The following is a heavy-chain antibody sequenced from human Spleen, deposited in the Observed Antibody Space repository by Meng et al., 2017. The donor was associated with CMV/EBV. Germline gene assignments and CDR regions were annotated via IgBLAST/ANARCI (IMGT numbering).Heavy chain of an antibody. D-gene: IGHD6-13*01. Sequence: VHGGSLRGYYWSWIRQPPGKGLEWIGEINHSGNTNYNPSLKSRVIISVDTSNNQVSLKLKSVTAADTAVYYCARLAGDSSSWIFDYWGQGTLVTVSS. CDR1: GGSLRGYY. CDR3: ARLAGDSSSWIFDY. CDR2: INHSGNT. J-gene: IGHJ4*02. V-gene: IGHV4-34*01.